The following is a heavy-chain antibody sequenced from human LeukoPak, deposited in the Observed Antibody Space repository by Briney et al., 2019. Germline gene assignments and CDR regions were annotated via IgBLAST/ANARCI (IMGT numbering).Heavy chain of an antibody. Sequence: SETLSLTCTVSGGSISSGGYYWSRIRQHPGKGLEWIGYIYYSGSTYYNPSLKSRVTISVDTSKNQFSLKLSSVTAADTAVYYCARGPTVTNDDYYYYYGMDVWGRGTTVTVSS. D-gene: IGHD4-17*01. V-gene: IGHV4-31*03. CDR1: GGSISSGGYY. J-gene: IGHJ6*02. CDR3: ARGPTVTNDDYYYYYGMDV. CDR2: IYYSGST.